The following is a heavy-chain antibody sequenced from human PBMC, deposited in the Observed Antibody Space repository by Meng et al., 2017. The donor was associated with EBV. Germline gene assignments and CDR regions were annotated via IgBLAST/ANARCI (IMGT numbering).Heavy chain of an antibody. CDR2: INPNSGGT. CDR3: AKGADLAAAGTFWFDP. D-gene: IGHD6-13*01. Sequence: VRRVQSGAEVKKPGASVKVSCKASGYTFTGYYMHWVRQAPGQWLEWMGRINPNSGGTNYAQKFQGRVTMTRDTSISTAYMELSRLRSDDTAVYYCAKGADLAAAGTFWFDPWGQGTLVTVSS. CDR1: GYTFTGYY. J-gene: IGHJ5*02. V-gene: IGHV1-2*06.